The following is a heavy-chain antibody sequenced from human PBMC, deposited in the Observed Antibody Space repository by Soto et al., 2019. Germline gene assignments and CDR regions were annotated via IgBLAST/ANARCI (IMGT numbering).Heavy chain of an antibody. CDR3: ARGVGQFDY. Sequence: QVQLVQSGAEVKKPGASVKVSCEASGYTYTSYAMNWVRQAPGQRLEWMGWINAGNGNTRYSQRFQGRVTITRDTSASTAYMELSGLRSEDTAVYYCARGVGQFDYWGQGTLVTVSS. CDR2: INAGNGNT. D-gene: IGHD3-10*01. J-gene: IGHJ4*02. CDR1: GYTYTSYA. V-gene: IGHV1-3*01.